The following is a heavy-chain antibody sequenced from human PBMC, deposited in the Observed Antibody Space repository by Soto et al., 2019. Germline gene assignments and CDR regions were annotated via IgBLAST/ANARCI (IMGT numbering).Heavy chain of an antibody. D-gene: IGHD2-15*01. Sequence: EVQLLESGGGLVQPGGSLRLSCAASGFTFSSYAMSWVRQAPGKGLEWVSAISGSGGSTYYADSVKGRFTISRDNSKNKLYLQMNSLRAEDTAVYYCAKDLGYCSGGSCYRGSDYWGQGTLVTVSS. CDR2: ISGSGGST. V-gene: IGHV3-23*01. CDR1: GFTFSSYA. J-gene: IGHJ4*02. CDR3: AKDLGYCSGGSCYRGSDY.